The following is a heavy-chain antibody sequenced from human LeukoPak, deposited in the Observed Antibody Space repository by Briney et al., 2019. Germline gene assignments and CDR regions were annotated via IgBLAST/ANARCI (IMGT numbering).Heavy chain of an antibody. CDR1: GGSFSGYY. Sequence: SETLSLTCAVYGGSFSGYYWSWIRQPPGKGLEWIGEINHSGSTNYNPSLKSRVTISVDTSKNQFSLKLSSVTAADTAVYYCARVARCTSCFDVDYWGQGTRVTVSS. D-gene: IGHD2-2*01. J-gene: IGHJ4*02. CDR3: ARVARCTSCFDVDY. V-gene: IGHV4-34*01. CDR2: INHSGST.